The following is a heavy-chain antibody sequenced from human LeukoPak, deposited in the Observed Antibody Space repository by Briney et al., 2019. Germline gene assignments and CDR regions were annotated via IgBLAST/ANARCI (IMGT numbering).Heavy chain of an antibody. J-gene: IGHJ4*02. D-gene: IGHD3-10*01. Sequence: GGSLRLSCAVSGFTFSSYGMHWVRQAPGKGLEWVAVISYDGSNKYYADSVKGRFTISRDNSKNTLYLQMNSLRAEDTAVYYCARDPHYGAEANSYWGQGTLVTVSS. V-gene: IGHV3-30*19. CDR3: ARDPHYGAEANSY. CDR2: ISYDGSNK. CDR1: GFTFSSYG.